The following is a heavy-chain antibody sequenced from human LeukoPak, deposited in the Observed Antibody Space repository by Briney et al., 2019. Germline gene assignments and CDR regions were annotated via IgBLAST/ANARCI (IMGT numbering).Heavy chain of an antibody. V-gene: IGHV3-7*03. D-gene: IGHD3-16*01. CDR3: ARGGGLDV. J-gene: IGHJ6*02. CDR1: GFTFSSYW. Sequence: GGSLRLSCAASGFTFSSYWMNWARQAPGKGLEWVASINHNGNVNYYVDSVKGRLTISRDNAKNSLYLQLSNLRAEDTAVYFCARGGGLDVWGQGATVTVSS. CDR2: INHNGNVN.